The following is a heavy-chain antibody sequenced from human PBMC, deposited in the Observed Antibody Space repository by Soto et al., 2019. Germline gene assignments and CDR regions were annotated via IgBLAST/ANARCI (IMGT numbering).Heavy chain of an antibody. CDR2: IYYSGNT. D-gene: IGHD3-10*01. CDR1: GASISSYY. CDR3: ARASYGSENYYAPYYFCAMDG. V-gene: IGHV4-59*01. J-gene: IGHJ6*02. Sequence: SETLSLTCDVSGASISSYYWSWIRQPPGKGLEWIGYIYYSGNTNYNPSLKSRVTMSVDTSKNQSSLNLTSVTAADTAVYFCARASYGSENYYAPYYFCAMDGWGHGTTVTVSS.